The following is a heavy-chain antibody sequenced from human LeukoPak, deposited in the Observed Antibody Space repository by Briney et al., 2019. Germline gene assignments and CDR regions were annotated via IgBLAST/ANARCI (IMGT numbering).Heavy chain of an antibody. V-gene: IGHV4-34*01. CDR2: INHSGST. J-gene: IGHJ6*02. CDR3: ARGIDSTHYGMDV. CDR1: GGSFSGYY. D-gene: IGHD3-16*02. Sequence: PSETLSLTCAVYGGSFSGYYWSWIRQPPGKGLEWIGEINHSGSTNYNPSLKSRVTISVDTSKNQFSLKLSSVTAADTAVYYCARGIDSTHYGMDVWGQGTLVTVSS.